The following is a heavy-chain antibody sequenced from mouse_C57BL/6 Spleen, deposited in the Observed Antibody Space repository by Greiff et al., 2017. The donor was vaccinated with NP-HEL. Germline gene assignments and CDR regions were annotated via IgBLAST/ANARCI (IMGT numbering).Heavy chain of an antibody. J-gene: IGHJ4*01. CDR1: GYAFSSSW. Sequence: VQLQQSGPELVKPGASVKISCKASGYAFSSSWMNWVKQRPGKGLEWIGRIYPGDGDTNYNGKFKGKATLTADKSSSTAYMQLSSLTSEDSAVYFCARYYEGYAMDYWGQGTSVTVSS. CDR2: IYPGDGDT. D-gene: IGHD2-4*01. V-gene: IGHV1-82*01. CDR3: ARYYEGYAMDY.